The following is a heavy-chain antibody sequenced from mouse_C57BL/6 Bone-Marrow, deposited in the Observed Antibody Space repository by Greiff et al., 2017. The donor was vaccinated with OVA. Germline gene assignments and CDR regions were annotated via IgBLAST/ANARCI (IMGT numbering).Heavy chain of an antibody. D-gene: IGHD3-2*02. Sequence: QVQLKQSGAELLKPGASVKLSCKATGYTFTGYWIEWVKQRPGHGLEWIGEILPGSGSTNYNEKFKGKATFTAATSSNTAYMQLSSLTTEDSAIYYCASLDSSVRPFFAYWGQGTLVTVSA. V-gene: IGHV1-9*01. CDR3: ASLDSSVRPFFAY. CDR1: GYTFTGYW. CDR2: ILPGSGST. J-gene: IGHJ3*01.